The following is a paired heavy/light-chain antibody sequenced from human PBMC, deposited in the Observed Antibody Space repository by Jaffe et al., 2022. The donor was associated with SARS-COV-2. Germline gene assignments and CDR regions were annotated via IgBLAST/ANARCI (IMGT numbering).Heavy chain of an antibody. J-gene: IGHJ4*02. D-gene: IGHD6-19*01. V-gene: IGHV4-39*01. CDR2: IYYSGST. CDR3: VSQPYTSGEKPYYFDY. Sequence: QLQLQESGPGLVRPSETPSLTCTVSGGSISSSSYYWGWIRQPPGKGLEWIGSIYYSGSTYYNPSLKSRVTISVDTSKNQFSLKLSSVTAADTAVYYCVSQPYTSGEKPYYFDYWGQGTLVTVSS. CDR1: GGSISSSSYY.
Light chain of an antibody. Sequence: DIVMTQSPDSLAVSLGERATINCKSSQTVLYSSDNKNYLAWYQQKAGQPPKMLIYWASTRESGVPDRFSGSGSGTDFTLTISSLQAEDVAVYYCQQYYSDPYTFGQGTKLEIK. CDR2: WAS. CDR1: QTVLYSSDNKNY. CDR3: QQYYSDPYT. J-gene: IGKJ2*01. V-gene: IGKV4-1*01.